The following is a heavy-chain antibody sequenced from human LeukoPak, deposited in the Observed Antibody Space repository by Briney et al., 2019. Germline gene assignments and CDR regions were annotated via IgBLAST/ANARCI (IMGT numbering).Heavy chain of an antibody. CDR2: ISSSTSNI. Sequence: GGSLRLSCTGSGFIFNSYGINWVRQAPGKGLEWVAYISSSTSNIFYADSVKGRFTISMDHAKDSVLLQMNSLRVEDTALYFCARDGVMAETPFYFDSWGQGALVTVSS. J-gene: IGHJ4*02. CDR1: GFIFNSYG. CDR3: ARDGVMAETPFYFDS. V-gene: IGHV3-48*01. D-gene: IGHD2-21*01.